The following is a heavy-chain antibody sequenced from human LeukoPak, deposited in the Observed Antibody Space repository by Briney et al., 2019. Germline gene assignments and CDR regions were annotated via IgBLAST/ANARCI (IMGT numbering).Heavy chain of an antibody. CDR1: GFTFSSFA. D-gene: IGHD6-19*01. CDR2: LSGSGDKT. CDR3: AKDAEYSSGPNYYYYMDV. J-gene: IGHJ6*03. V-gene: IGHV3-23*01. Sequence: PGGSLRLSCAASGFTFSSFAMTWVRQAPGKGLEWVSTLSGSGDKTFNADSVKGRFTISRDNSKNTLYLQMNSLRAEDTAVYYCAKDAEYSSGPNYYYYMDVWGKGTTVTVSS.